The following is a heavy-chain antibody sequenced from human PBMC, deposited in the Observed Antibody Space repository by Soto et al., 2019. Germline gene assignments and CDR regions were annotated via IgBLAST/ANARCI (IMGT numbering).Heavy chain of an antibody. J-gene: IGHJ6*02. CDR1: GGSISSGGYY. CDR2: IYYSGST. CDR3: ARESLGYSGYGQIYYYYGMDV. D-gene: IGHD5-12*01. V-gene: IGHV4-31*03. Sequence: SETLSLTCTVSGGSISSGGYYWSWIRQHPGKGLEWIGYIYYSGSTYYNPSLKSRVTISVDTSKNQFSLKLSSVTAADTAVYYCARESLGYSGYGQIYYYYGMDVWGQGTTVTVSS.